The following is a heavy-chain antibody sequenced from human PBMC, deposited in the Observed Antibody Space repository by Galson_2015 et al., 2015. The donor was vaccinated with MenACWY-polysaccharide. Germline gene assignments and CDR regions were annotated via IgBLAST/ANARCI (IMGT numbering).Heavy chain of an antibody. D-gene: IGHD6-6*01. CDR3: AKAHIAARPDRRMVDYYYMDV. Sequence: SLRLSCAASGFTFSSYVMSWVRQAPGKGPEWVSAISDSGGTTFYADSVKGRFTISRDNSKNTLFLQMISLRVEDTAVYYCAKAHIAARPDRRMVDYYYMDVWGKGTTVTVSS. CDR2: ISDSGGTT. V-gene: IGHV3-23*01. J-gene: IGHJ6*03. CDR1: GFTFSSYV.